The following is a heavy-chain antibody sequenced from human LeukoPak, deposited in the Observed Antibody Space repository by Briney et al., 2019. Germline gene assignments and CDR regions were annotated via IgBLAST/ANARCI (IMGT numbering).Heavy chain of an antibody. CDR3: AKDYPECTGTTCSGEAFFDY. CDR1: RFTFSNYA. Sequence: GGSLRLSCAASRFTFSNYAMSWVRQAAGKGLEWVSGITSGHSTFCADSVKGRFTISRDNSKNTVYLQMNSLRAEDTAVYYCAKDYPECTGTTCSGEAFFDYWGPGTLVTVSS. J-gene: IGHJ4*02. D-gene: IGHD2-2*01. V-gene: IGHV3-23*01. CDR2: ITSGHST.